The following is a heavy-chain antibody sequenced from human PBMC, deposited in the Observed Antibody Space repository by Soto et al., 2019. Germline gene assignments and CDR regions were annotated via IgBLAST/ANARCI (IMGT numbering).Heavy chain of an antibody. CDR2: ISYDGSNK. Sequence: QVQLVESGGGVVQPGRSLRLSCAASGFTFSSYGMHWVRQAPGKGLEWVVVISYDGSNKYYADSVKGRFTISRDNSKNTLYLQMNSLRAEDTAVYYCAKDLRGKDYYDSSGPGYWGQGTLVTVSS. D-gene: IGHD3-22*01. CDR3: AKDLRGKDYYDSSGPGY. V-gene: IGHV3-30*18. CDR1: GFTFSSYG. J-gene: IGHJ4*02.